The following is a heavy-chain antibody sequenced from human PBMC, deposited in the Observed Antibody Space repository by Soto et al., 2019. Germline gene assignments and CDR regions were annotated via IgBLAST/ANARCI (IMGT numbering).Heavy chain of an antibody. CDR1: GDSVSSNSAA. CDR2: TYYRSKWYN. J-gene: IGHJ5*02. Sequence: SQTLSLTCAISGDSVSSNSAAWNWIRQSPSRGLEWLGRTYYRSKWYNDYAVSVKSRITINPDTSKNQFSLQLNSVTPEDTAVYYCASGGLAVAGIGRWFDPWRQGTLVTVSS. D-gene: IGHD6-19*01. CDR3: ASGGLAVAGIGRWFDP. V-gene: IGHV6-1*01.